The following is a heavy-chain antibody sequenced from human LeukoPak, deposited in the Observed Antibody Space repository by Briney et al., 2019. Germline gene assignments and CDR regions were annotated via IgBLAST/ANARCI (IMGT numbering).Heavy chain of an antibody. V-gene: IGHV1-69*06. Sequence: SVKVSCKASGYTFTGYYMHWVRQAPGQRLEWMGGIIPIFGTPNYAQKFQGRVTITADKSTSTAYMELSSLRSEDTAVYYCARDEALYGSGSYYNGNRNWFDPWGQGTLVTVSS. CDR2: IIPIFGTP. CDR1: GYTFTGYY. D-gene: IGHD3-10*01. J-gene: IGHJ5*02. CDR3: ARDEALYGSGSYYNGNRNWFDP.